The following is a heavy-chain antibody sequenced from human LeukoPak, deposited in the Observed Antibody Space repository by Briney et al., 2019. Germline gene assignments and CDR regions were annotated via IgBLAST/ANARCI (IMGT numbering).Heavy chain of an antibody. CDR3: ARADYDILTGYYSFDY. D-gene: IGHD3-9*01. Sequence: SETLSLTCTVSGGSISSSSYYWGWIRQPPGKGLEWIGSIYYSGSTYYNPSLKSRVTISVDTSKNQFSLKLSSVTAADTAVYYCARADYDILTGYYSFDYWGQGTLVTVSS. J-gene: IGHJ4*02. CDR2: IYYSGST. CDR1: GGSISSSSYY. V-gene: IGHV4-39*07.